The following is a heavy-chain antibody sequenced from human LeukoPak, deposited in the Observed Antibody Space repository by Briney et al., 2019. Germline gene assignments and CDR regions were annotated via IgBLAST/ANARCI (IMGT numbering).Heavy chain of an antibody. V-gene: IGHV4-4*07. D-gene: IGHD7-27*01. CDR2: IYTTGST. CDR1: GGSIKDYY. Sequence: SETLSLTCTVSGGSIKDYYWTWIRQPAGKGLEWIGRIYTTGSTNYNPSLQSRVTMSVDTSKNQFSLKLSSVTAADTAVYYCARVGKLGIGAFDIWGQGTMVTDSS. J-gene: IGHJ3*02. CDR3: ARVGKLGIGAFDI.